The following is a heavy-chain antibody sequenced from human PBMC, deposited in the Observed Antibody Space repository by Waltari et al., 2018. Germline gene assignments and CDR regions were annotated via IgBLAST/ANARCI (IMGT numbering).Heavy chain of an antibody. CDR1: GGSISRGGYY. CDR2: IYYSGST. CDR3: ARDRRDGYNSYWYFDL. J-gene: IGHJ2*01. Sequence: QVQLQESGPGLVKPSQTLSLTCTVSGGSISRGGYYWTWVRQHPGKGLEWIGYIYYSGSTYYNPSLKSRVTISVDTSKNQFSLKLSSVTAADTAVYYCARDRRDGYNSYWYFDLWGRGTLVTVSS. V-gene: IGHV4-31*03. D-gene: IGHD5-12*01.